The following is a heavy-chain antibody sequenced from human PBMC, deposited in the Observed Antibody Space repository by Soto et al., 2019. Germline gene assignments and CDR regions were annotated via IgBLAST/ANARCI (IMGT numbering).Heavy chain of an antibody. CDR1: VYTFPDLY. Sequence: ASVNVSCKSSVYTFPDLYIHLLRQVPGQALEWVGWINPKNGGINYAQKFQGRVTMTRDTSVHTSYMDLNRLSFDDAAIYYCVRGRSVLYLDLWGRGTQVTVSS. CDR3: VRGRSVLYLDL. CDR2: INPKNGGI. V-gene: IGHV1-2*02. J-gene: IGHJ1*01. D-gene: IGHD1-20*01.